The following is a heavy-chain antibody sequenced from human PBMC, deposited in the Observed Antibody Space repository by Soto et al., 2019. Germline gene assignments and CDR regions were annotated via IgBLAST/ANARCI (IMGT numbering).Heavy chain of an antibody. V-gene: IGHV4-30-2*01. J-gene: IGHJ5*02. CDR3: ARGRLPDSTFLRFDP. CDR1: GDSINSGGYS. CDR2: IYHSGST. D-gene: IGHD4-4*01. Sequence: QLQLQESGSGLVKPSQTLSLTCSVFGDSINSGGYSWSWILQPPGKGLEWIGNIYHSGSTYYNPSLKSRVTISVDRSKNQFFLKLSSVTAADTAVYYCARGRLPDSTFLRFDPWGQGTLVTVSS.